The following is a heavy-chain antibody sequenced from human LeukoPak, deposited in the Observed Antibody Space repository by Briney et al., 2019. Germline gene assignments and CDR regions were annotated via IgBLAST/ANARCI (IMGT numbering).Heavy chain of an antibody. J-gene: IGHJ4*02. V-gene: IGHV3-7*03. CDR1: GFTFSSYW. CDR3: AKASSLLRGPMVIYYFDF. Sequence: PGGSLRLSCAASGFTFSSYWMSWVRQAPGKGLEWVANIKQDGSEKYYVDSVKGRFTISRDNAKNSLYLQMNSLRAEDTAVYYCAKASSLLRGPMVIYYFDFWGQGTLVTVSS. D-gene: IGHD2-21*01. CDR2: IKQDGSEK.